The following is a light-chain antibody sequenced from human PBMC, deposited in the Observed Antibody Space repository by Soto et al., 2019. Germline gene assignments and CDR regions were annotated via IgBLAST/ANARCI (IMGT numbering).Light chain of an antibody. CDR1: QGISSY. CDR2: AAS. J-gene: IGKJ1*01. V-gene: IGKV1-9*01. CDR3: QQLNSYPWT. Sequence: IQLTQSPSSLSASVGDRVTITCRARQGISSYLAWYQQKPGKAPKLLIYAASTLQSGVPSRFSGSGSGTDFTLTISSLQPEDFATYYGQQLNSYPWTFGQGTKVEIK.